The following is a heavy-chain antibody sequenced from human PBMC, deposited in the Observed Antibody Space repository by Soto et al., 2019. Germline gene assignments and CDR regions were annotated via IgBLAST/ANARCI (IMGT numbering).Heavy chain of an antibody. J-gene: IGHJ4*02. V-gene: IGHV1-18*01. CDR1: GYTFTSYG. CDR3: ARVPATASLRASLKAPTE. D-gene: IGHD2-2*01. Sequence: ASVKVSCKASGYTFTSYGISWVRQAPGQGLEWMGWISAYNGNTNYAQKLQGRVTMTTDTSTSTAYMELRSLRSDDTAVYYCARVPATASLRASLKAPTEWGQGTLVTVSS. CDR2: ISAYNGNT.